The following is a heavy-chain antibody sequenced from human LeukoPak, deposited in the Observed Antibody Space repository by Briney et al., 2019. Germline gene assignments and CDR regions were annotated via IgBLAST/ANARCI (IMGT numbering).Heavy chain of an antibody. CDR2: IWYDGSNK. CDR3: ARGGSRSSSWFDP. V-gene: IGHV3-33*01. J-gene: IGHJ5*02. Sequence: GGSLRLSCAASGFTFSSYGMHWVRQAPGKGLEWVAVIWYDGSNKYYADSVKGRFTISRDNSKNTLYLQMNSLRAEDTAVYYCARGGSRSSSWFDPWGQGTLVTVSS. D-gene: IGHD6-6*01. CDR1: GFTFSSYG.